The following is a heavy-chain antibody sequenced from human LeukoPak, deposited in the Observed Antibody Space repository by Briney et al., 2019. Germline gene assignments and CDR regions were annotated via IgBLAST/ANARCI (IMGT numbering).Heavy chain of an antibody. CDR2: IKQDGSEK. CDR1: GFTFSSYW. D-gene: IGHD4-17*01. CDR3: AKRPSDYGDYVSYFDY. J-gene: IGHJ4*02. Sequence: GGSLRLSCAASGFTFSSYWMSWVRQAPGKGLEWVANIKQDGSEKYYVDSVKGRFTISRDNSKDILYLQMNSLRAEDTAVYYCAKRPSDYGDYVSYFDYWGQGTLVTVSS. V-gene: IGHV3-7*01.